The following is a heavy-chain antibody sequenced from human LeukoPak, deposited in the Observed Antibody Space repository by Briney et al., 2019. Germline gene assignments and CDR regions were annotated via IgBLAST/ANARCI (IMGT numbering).Heavy chain of an antibody. CDR1: GGTFSSYA. Sequence: ASVKVSCKASGGTFSSYAISWVRQAPGQGLEWMGGIIPIFGTANYAQKFQGRVTITADKSASTAYMELSSLTSEDTAVYYCAKALGVIWTTVMAVWGKGPPATVSS. J-gene: IGHJ6*04. V-gene: IGHV1-69*06. CDR2: IIPIFGTA. CDR3: AKALGVIWTTVMAV. D-gene: IGHD3/OR15-3a*01.